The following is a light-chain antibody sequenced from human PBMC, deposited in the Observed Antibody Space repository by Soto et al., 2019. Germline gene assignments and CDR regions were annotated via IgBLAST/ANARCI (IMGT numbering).Light chain of an antibody. CDR2: DVS. J-gene: IGLJ1*01. CDR1: RRGFGGYNY. V-gene: IGLV2-14*01. Sequence: SPTQPALLSWSSGQADTHSCPGARRGFGGYNYVSWYQQHPGKAPKLMIYDVSNRPSGVSNRFSGSKSGNTASLTISGLQAEDEADYYCSSYTSSSTPYVFGTGTKVTVL. CDR3: SSYTSSSTPYV.